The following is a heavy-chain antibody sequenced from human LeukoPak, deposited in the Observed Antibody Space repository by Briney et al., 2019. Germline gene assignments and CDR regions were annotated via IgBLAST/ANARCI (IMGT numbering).Heavy chain of an antibody. J-gene: IGHJ4*02. CDR1: GFTFSSYA. Sequence: GGSLRLSCAASGFTFSSYAMHWVRQAPGKGLEYVSAISSNGGSTYYANSMKGRFTISRDNSKNTLYLQMGSLRAEDMAVYYCARGPLYDSSGYATIDYWGQGTLVTVSS. CDR2: ISSNGGST. CDR3: ARGPLYDSSGYATIDY. D-gene: IGHD3-22*01. V-gene: IGHV3-64*01.